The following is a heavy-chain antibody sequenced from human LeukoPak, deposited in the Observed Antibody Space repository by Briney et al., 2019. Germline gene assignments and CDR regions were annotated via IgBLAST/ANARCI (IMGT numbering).Heavy chain of an antibody. CDR1: GFTFSSYG. V-gene: IGHV3-33*06. CDR3: AKDSYYYGSGSYYHY. J-gene: IGHJ4*02. CDR2: IWYDGSNK. Sequence: GSLRLSCAASGFTFSSYGMHWVRQAPGKGLEWVAVIWYDGSNKYYADSVKGRFTISRDNSKNTLYLQMNSLRAEDTAVYYCAKDSYYYGSGSYYHYWGQGTLVTVSS. D-gene: IGHD3-10*01.